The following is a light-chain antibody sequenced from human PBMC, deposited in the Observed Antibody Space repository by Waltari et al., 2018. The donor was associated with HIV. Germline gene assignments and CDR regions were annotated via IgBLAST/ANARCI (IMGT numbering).Light chain of an antibody. CDR2: GAS. Sequence: EIVMTQSPATLSVSPGERATLSCTASQSVSSNVAWYQQKHGQAPRLLIDGASTRATGIPARFSGSGSGTEFTLTISSLQSEDFAVYYCQQNHDWPPTTFGQGTRLEIK. CDR1: QSVSSN. CDR3: QQNHDWPPTT. J-gene: IGKJ5*01. V-gene: IGKV3-15*01.